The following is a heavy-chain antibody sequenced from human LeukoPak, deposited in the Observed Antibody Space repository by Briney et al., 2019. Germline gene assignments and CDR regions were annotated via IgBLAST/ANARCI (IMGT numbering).Heavy chain of an antibody. CDR1: GGSFSGYY. CDR3: ARGIAAAGDY. V-gene: IGHV4-34*01. Sequence: SETLSLTCAVYGGSFSGYYWSWIRQPPGKGLEWIGEINHSGSTNYNPSLKSRVTISVDTSKNQFSLKLSSVTAADTAVYYCARGIAAAGDYWGQGTLVTVSS. D-gene: IGHD6-13*01. J-gene: IGHJ4*02. CDR2: INHSGST.